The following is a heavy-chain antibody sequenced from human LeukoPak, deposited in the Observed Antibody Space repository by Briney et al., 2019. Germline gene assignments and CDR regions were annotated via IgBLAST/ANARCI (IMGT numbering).Heavy chain of an antibody. J-gene: IGHJ3*02. D-gene: IGHD5-12*01. CDR1: GGSISSSSYY. CDR2: IYYSGST. CDR3: AKNVPDIVATILLFDI. Sequence: SETPSLTCTVSGGSISSSSYYWGWLRQPPGKGLEWIGSIYYSGSTYYNPSLKSRVTISVDTSKNQFSLKLSSVTAADTAVYYCAKNVPDIVATILLFDIWGQGTMVTVSS. V-gene: IGHV4-39*05.